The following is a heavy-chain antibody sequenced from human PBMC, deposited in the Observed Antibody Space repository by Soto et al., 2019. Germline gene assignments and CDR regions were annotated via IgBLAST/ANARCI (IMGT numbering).Heavy chain of an antibody. CDR2: AYYRSKWYN. V-gene: IGHV6-1*01. CDR1: GESVSSDSAA. J-gene: IGHJ4*02. Sequence: SQTLSLTCAISGESVSSDSAAWNWTRQSPSRGLEWLGRAYYRSKWYNHYAVSAKGRITVNPDTSKNQFSLQLNSVTPEDTAVYFFVRRRPRGSIDYWGQGTLVTVS. CDR3: VRRRPRGSIDY. D-gene: IGHD3-10*01.